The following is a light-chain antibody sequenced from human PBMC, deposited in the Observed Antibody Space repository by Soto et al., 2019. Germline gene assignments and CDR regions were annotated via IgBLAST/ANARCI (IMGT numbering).Light chain of an antibody. CDR1: QSVNSD. Sequence: EIVMTQSPATLSVSLGERATLSCRASQSVNSDLAWYQQKPGQAPRLLVYGASIRATGIPARFSGSGSGTEFTLTITSLQSEDFAVYYCQHYNNWPLTFGQGTRLEIK. CDR2: GAS. V-gene: IGKV3-15*01. J-gene: IGKJ5*01. CDR3: QHYNNWPLT.